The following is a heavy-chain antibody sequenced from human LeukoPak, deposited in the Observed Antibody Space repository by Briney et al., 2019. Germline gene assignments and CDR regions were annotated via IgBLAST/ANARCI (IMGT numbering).Heavy chain of an antibody. D-gene: IGHD3-10*01. J-gene: IGHJ4*02. CDR1: GFTFSSYS. V-gene: IGHV3-48*01. CDR2: ISSSSSTI. Sequence: GGSLGLSCAASGFTFSSYSMNWVRQAPGKGLEWVSYISSSSSTIYYADSVKGRFTISRDNAKNSLYLQMNSLRAEDTAVYYCARGGYYGSGSYYVYWGQGTLVTVSS. CDR3: ARGGYYGSGSYYVY.